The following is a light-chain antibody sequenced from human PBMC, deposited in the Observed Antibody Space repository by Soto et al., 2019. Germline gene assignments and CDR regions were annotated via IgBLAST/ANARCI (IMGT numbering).Light chain of an antibody. CDR3: QQYKSYPWT. V-gene: IGKV1-17*03. Sequence: DIQMTQSPSAISASVGDRVTITCRASQGISHFLAWFQQKPGKVPKRLIYGSSNLQSGVPSRFSGSGSGTEFTLTISSLQPEDSATYYCQQYKSYPWTFGQGTKVDIK. J-gene: IGKJ1*01. CDR2: GSS. CDR1: QGISHF.